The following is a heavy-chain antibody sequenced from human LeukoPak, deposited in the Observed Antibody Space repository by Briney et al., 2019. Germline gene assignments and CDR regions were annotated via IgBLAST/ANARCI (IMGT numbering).Heavy chain of an antibody. CDR2: ISYDGSNK. V-gene: IGHV3-30*18. CDR3: AKDARPPRELLRLYYFDY. CDR1: GFTFSSYG. J-gene: IGHJ4*02. Sequence: PGRSLRLSCAASGFTFSSYGIHWVRQAPGKGLEWVAVISYDGSNKYYADSVKGRFTISRDNSKNTLYLQMNSLRAEDTAVYYCAKDARPPRELLRLYYFDYWGQGTLVTVSS. D-gene: IGHD1-26*01.